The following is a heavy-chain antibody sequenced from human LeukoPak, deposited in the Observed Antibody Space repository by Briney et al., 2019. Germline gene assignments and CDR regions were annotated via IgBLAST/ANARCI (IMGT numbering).Heavy chain of an antibody. D-gene: IGHD6-13*01. V-gene: IGHV4-4*02. J-gene: IGHJ6*02. CDR3: ARDRTIAAAGTGISDGMDV. CDR1: GGSISSSNW. CDR2: IYHSGST. Sequence: SETLSLTCAVSGGSISSSNWWSWVRQPPGKGLAWIGEIYHSGSTNYNPSLKSRVTISVDKSKNQFSLKLSSVTAADTAVYYCARDRTIAAAGTGISDGMDVWGQGTTVTVSS.